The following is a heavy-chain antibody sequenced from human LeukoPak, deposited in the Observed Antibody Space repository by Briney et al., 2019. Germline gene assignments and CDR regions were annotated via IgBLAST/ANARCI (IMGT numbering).Heavy chain of an antibody. J-gene: IGHJ4*02. V-gene: IGHV3-11*01. CDR2: LSNRGSDI. Sequence: PGGSLRLSCAVSGFTFSDHYMTWIRQAPGKGLEYISYLSNRGSDIFYADSAKGRFSISRDNAENSLYLQMNSLRVEDTAMYYCARGHWGLDYWGQGTLVTVSS. CDR3: ARGHWGLDY. CDR1: GFTFSDHY. D-gene: IGHD7-27*01.